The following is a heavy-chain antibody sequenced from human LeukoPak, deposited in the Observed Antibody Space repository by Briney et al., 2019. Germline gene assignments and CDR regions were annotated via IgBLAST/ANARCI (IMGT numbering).Heavy chain of an antibody. J-gene: IGHJ4*02. CDR1: GGSFSGYY. Sequence: SETLSLTCAVYGGSFSGYYWSWIRQPAGKGLEWIGRIYTSGSTNYNPSLKSRVTISVDTSKNQFSLKLSSVTAADTAVYYCARTYQDYYDSSGYYFDYWGQGTLVTVSS. CDR3: ARTYQDYYDSSGYYFDY. D-gene: IGHD3-22*01. V-gene: IGHV4-59*10. CDR2: IYTSGST.